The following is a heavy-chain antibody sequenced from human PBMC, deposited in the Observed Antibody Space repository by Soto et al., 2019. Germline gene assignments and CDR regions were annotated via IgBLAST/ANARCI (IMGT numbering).Heavy chain of an antibody. Sequence: GESLKISCAASGFTFSSYAMSWVRQAPGKGLEWVSAISGSGGSTYYADSVKGRFTISRDNSKNTLYLQMNSLRAEDTAVYYCAKDRSPLVSDIVVSYWGQGTLVTVSS. CDR1: GFTFSSYA. J-gene: IGHJ4*02. D-gene: IGHD2-15*01. V-gene: IGHV3-23*01. CDR2: ISGSGGST. CDR3: AKDRSPLVSDIVVSY.